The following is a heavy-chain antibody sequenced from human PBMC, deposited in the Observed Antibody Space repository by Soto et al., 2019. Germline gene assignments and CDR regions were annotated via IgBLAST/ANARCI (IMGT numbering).Heavy chain of an antibody. CDR2: INAGNGNT. J-gene: IGHJ4*02. CDR1: GYTFTNYA. V-gene: IGHV1-3*01. Sequence: ASVKVSCKASGYTFTNYAMHWVRQAPGQRLEWMGWINAGNGNTKYSQKFQGRVTITRDTSASTAYVELSSLRSEDTAVYYCARSIVVVTALDYWGQGTLVTVSS. CDR3: ARSIVVVTALDY. D-gene: IGHD2-21*02.